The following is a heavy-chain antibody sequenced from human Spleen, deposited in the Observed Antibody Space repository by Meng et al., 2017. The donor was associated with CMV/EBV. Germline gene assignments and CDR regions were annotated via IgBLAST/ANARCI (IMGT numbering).Heavy chain of an antibody. D-gene: IGHD3-3*01. CDR2: ISSSSSTI. V-gene: IGHV3-48*04. CDR1: GSTFSSYS. J-gene: IGHJ6*02. CDR3: ARDGNDFWSGYLYYYYGMDV. Sequence: GESLKISCAASGSTFSSYSMNWVRQAPGKGLEWVSYISSSSSTIYYADSVKGRFTISRDNAKNSLYLQMNSLRAEDTAVYYCARDGNDFWSGYLYYYYGMDVWGQGTTVTVSS.